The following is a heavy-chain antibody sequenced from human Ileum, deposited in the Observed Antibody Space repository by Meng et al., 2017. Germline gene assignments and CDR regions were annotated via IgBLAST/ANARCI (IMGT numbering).Heavy chain of an antibody. CDR3: VRRNYYNTSGFFDS. CDR2: ISTSGNTM. Sequence: GESLKISCVASGFTFTTYELNWVRQAPDKGLEWISHISTSGNTMFYADSVKGRFTISRDNAKNSVYLQMNSLRAEDTGLYYCVRRNYYNTSGFFDSWGQGTLVTVSS. V-gene: IGHV3-48*03. CDR1: GFTFTTYE. J-gene: IGHJ4*02. D-gene: IGHD3-22*01.